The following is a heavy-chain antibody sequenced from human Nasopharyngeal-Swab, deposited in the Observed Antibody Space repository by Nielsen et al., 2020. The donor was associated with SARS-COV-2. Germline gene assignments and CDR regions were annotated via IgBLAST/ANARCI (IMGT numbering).Heavy chain of an antibody. D-gene: IGHD6-13*01. V-gene: IGHV3-9*01. CDR2: ISWNSGSI. Sequence: SLKISCAASGFTFDDYAMHWVRQAPGKGLEWVSGISWNSGSIGYADSVKGRFTISRDNAKNSLYLQMNSLRAEGTALYYCANLGAAGQYGMDVWGQGTTVTVSS. CDR3: ANLGAAGQYGMDV. J-gene: IGHJ6*02. CDR1: GFTFDDYA.